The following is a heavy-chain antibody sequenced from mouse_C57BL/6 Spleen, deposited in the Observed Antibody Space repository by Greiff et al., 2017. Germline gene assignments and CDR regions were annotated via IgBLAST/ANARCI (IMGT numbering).Heavy chain of an antibody. D-gene: IGHD2-1*01. V-gene: IGHV1-22*01. CDR2: INPKNGGP. J-gene: IGHJ2*01. CDR3: ARSISTILAASDY. CDR1: GYTFTDSN. Sequence: EVQLQQSGPELVRPGASVKMSCKASGYTFTDSNMHWVKQSHGKSLEWIGYINPKNGGPTYNQKFKGKATLTVNQSSSTAYMELRSLTSEDSSVYCCARSISTILAASDYWGQGTPLTVSS.